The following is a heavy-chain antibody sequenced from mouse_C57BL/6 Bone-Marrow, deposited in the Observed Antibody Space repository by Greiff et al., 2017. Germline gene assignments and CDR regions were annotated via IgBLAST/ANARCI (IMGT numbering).Heavy chain of an antibody. J-gene: IGHJ1*03. CDR2: SRNKANDYTT. Sequence: EVKVVDSGGGLVQSGRSLRLSCATSGFTFSDFYMEWVRQAPGKGLEWIAASRNKANDYTTEYRASVKGRFIVSRDTSQSILYLQMNARRAEDTAIYYCAREAGGFRGYFDVWCTGTTVTDSS. V-gene: IGHV7-1*01. CDR1: GFTFSDFY. CDR3: AREAGGFRGYFDV.